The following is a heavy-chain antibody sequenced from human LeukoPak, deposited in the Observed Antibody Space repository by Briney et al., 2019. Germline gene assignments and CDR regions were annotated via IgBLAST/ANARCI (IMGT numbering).Heavy chain of an antibody. D-gene: IGHD3-10*01. CDR3: AKGRGGPYYFDY. CDR1: GFTFSSYA. CDR2: ISYDGSNK. V-gene: IGHV3-30-3*01. Sequence: GGSLRLSCAASGFTFSSYAMHWVRQAPGKGLEWVAVISYDGSNKYYADSVKGRFTVSRDNSENKLFLQMNSLRAEDTAVYYCAKGRGGPYYFDYWGQGTLVTVSS. J-gene: IGHJ4*02.